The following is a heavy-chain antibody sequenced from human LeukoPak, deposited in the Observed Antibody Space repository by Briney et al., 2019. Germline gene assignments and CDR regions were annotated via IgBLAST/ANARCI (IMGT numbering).Heavy chain of an antibody. CDR2: IWYDGSNK. D-gene: IGHD3-16*02. CDR3: ARDRYDYVWGSYRYTDY. J-gene: IGHJ4*02. Sequence: GGSLRLSCAASGFTFSSYGMHWVRQAPGEGLEWVAVIWYDGSNKYYADSVKGRFTISRDNSKNTLYLQMNSLRAEDTAVYYCARDRYDYVWGSYRYTDYWGQGTLVTVSS. V-gene: IGHV3-33*01. CDR1: GFTFSSYG.